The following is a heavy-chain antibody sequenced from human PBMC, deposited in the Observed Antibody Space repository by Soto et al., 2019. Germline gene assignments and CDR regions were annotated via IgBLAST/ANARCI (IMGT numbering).Heavy chain of an antibody. CDR1: GCTFSSYG. Sequence: GASVKVSGKASGCTFSSYGISCVRQAPGQGLEWMGGIIPIFGTANYAQKFQGRVTITADESTSTAYMELSSLRSEDTAVYYCARLGGSYFDYWGQGTLVTVSS. J-gene: IGHJ4*02. CDR2: IIPIFGTA. V-gene: IGHV1-69*13. D-gene: IGHD1-26*01. CDR3: ARLGGSYFDY.